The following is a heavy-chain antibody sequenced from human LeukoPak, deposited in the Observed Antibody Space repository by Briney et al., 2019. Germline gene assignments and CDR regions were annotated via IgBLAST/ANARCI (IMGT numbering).Heavy chain of an antibody. V-gene: IGHV3-74*01. CDR2: INSDGSST. Sequence: GALRLSCAASGFTFSSYWMHWVRQAPGKGLVWVSRINSDGSSTSYADSVKGRFTISRDNSKNTVYLQMDSLRAEDTAIYYCAKTTTGYSSGRYPAWPIDYWGQGTLVTVSS. J-gene: IGHJ4*02. D-gene: IGHD2-15*01. CDR3: AKTTTGYSSGRYPAWPIDY. CDR1: GFTFSSYW.